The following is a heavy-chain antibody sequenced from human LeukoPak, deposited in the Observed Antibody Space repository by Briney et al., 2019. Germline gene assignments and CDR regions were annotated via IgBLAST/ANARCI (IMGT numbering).Heavy chain of an antibody. J-gene: IGHJ4*02. Sequence: GGSLRLSCAASGFTISSYSMNWVRQAPGKGLEWVSYISSSSSTIYYADSVKGRFTISRDNAKNSLYLQMNSLRAEDTAVYYCASLTLFDYWGQGTLVTVSS. CDR3: ASLTLFDY. CDR1: GFTISSYS. D-gene: IGHD2-15*01. V-gene: IGHV3-48*04. CDR2: ISSSSSTI.